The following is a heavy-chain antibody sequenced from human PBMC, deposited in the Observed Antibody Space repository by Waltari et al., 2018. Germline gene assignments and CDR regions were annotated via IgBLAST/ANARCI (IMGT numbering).Heavy chain of an antibody. CDR1: GFPFGDQA. Sequence: EVQLVESGGGLVRPGRSLRLSWSASGFPFGDQAMHWVRQAPGKGLGWVSGISWNSGSIGYADSVKGRFTISRDNAKNSLYLQMNSLRAEDTALYYCAREVAATFFDYWGQGTLVTVSS. D-gene: IGHD2-15*01. CDR3: AREVAATFFDY. V-gene: IGHV3-9*01. J-gene: IGHJ4*02. CDR2: ISWNSGSI.